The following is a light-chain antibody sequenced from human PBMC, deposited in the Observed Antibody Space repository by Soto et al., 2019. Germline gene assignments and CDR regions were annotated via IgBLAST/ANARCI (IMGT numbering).Light chain of an antibody. J-gene: IGKJ4*01. Sequence: AIRMTQSPSSFSASTGDRVTITCRASQGISSYLAWYQQKPGKAPKLLIYAASTLQSGVPTRISGSGSGTEFTLTISSLQSEDFAVYYCQQYNSWPLTFGGGTKVDIK. CDR1: QGISSY. CDR3: QQYNSWPLT. V-gene: IGKV1-8*01. CDR2: AAS.